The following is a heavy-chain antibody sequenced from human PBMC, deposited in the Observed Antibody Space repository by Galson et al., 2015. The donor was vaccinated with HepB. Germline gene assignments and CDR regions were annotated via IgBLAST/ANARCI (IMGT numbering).Heavy chain of an antibody. CDR1: GGTFSSYT. J-gene: IGHJ4*02. CDR2: IIPILGIA. D-gene: IGHD3-22*01. V-gene: IGHV1-69*02. Sequence: SVKVSCKASGGTFSSYTISWVRQAPGQGLEWMGRIIPILGIANYAQKFQGRVTITADKSTSTAYMELSSLRSEDTAVYYCAALPQGGYYYEDAARCDYWGQGTLVTVSS. CDR3: AALPQGGYYYEDAARCDY.